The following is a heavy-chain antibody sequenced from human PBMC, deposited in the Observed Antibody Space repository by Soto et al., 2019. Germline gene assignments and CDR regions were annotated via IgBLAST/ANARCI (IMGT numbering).Heavy chain of an antibody. CDR3: ARDSQGWGPITMIRVDASDI. J-gene: IGHJ3*02. Sequence: ASVKVSCKASGYTFTSYGISWVRQAPGQGLEWMGWISAYNGNTNYAQKLQGRVTMTTDTSTSTAYMELRSLRSDDTAVYYCARDSQGWGPITMIRVDASDIWGQGTMVTVS. CDR1: GYTFTSYG. D-gene: IGHD3-22*01. V-gene: IGHV1-18*01. CDR2: ISAYNGNT.